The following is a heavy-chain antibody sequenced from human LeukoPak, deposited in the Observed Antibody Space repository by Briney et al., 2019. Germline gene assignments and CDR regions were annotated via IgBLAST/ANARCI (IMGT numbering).Heavy chain of an antibody. CDR3: AGAGFDY. J-gene: IGHJ4*02. D-gene: IGHD3-16*01. CDR1: GFTFSNYW. V-gene: IGHV3-74*01. CDR2: INGDGIST. Sequence: GGSLRLSCAASGFTFSNYWMHWVRQAPGKGLVWVSRINGDGISTGYADSVKGRFTVSRDNAKKTLYLQMNSLRDEDTAVYYCAGAGFDYWGQGTLVTVSS.